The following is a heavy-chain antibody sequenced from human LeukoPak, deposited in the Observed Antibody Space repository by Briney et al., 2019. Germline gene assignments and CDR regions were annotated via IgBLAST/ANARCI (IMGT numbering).Heavy chain of an antibody. CDR2: IKSKPDGGTT. Sequence: PGGSLRLSCAASGFTFSDAWMSWVRQAPGKGLEWVGRIKSKPDGGTTDYAAPVKGRFTISRDDSKNTLYLQMNSLKTEDTAVYYCTTNRILKWLLYFGFYFDYWGQGTLVTVSS. J-gene: IGHJ4*02. CDR1: GFTFSDAW. CDR3: TTNRILKWLLYFGFYFDY. V-gene: IGHV3-15*01. D-gene: IGHD3-3*01.